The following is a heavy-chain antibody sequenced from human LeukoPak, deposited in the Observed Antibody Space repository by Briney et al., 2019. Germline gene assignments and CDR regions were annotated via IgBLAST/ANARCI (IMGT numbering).Heavy chain of an antibody. CDR1: GGSFSGYY. J-gene: IGHJ6*02. V-gene: IGHV4-34*01. Sequence: PSETLSLTCAVYGGSFSGYYWSWIRQPPGKGLEWIGEINHSGSTNYNPSLKSRVTISVDTSKNQFSLKLSPVTAADTAVYYCARVSQWLVSRGMDVWGQGTTVTVSS. CDR3: ARVSQWLVSRGMDV. CDR2: INHSGST. D-gene: IGHD6-19*01.